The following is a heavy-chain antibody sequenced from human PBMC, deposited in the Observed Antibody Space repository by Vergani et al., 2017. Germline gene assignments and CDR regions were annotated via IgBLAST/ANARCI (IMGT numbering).Heavy chain of an antibody. CDR3: ARDKGGGGDY. CDR1: GGSISSHY. V-gene: IGHV4-59*11. D-gene: IGHD2-15*01. J-gene: IGHJ4*02. CDR2: IYYSGST. Sequence: QVQLQESGPGLVKPSETLSLTCTVSGGSISSHYWSWIRQPPGKGLEWIGYIYYSGSTNCNPSLKSRVTISVDTSKNQFSLKLSSVTAADTAVYYCARDKGGGGDYWGQGTLVTVSS.